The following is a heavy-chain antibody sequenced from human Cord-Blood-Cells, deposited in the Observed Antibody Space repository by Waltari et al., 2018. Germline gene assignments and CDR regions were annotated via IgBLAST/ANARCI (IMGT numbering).Heavy chain of an antibody. Sequence: QVQLVKSGAEVKKPGASVKVPCKASGYTFTGYYMHWLRQAPGQGLEWMGWVNSNGGGTNYARKLQGRATMHRATSLSTAYMGLSMLRSEDTAVYYCARDFTYQLRYWFDPWGQGTLVTVSS. CDR1: GYTFTGYY. J-gene: IGHJ5*02. CDR3: ARDFTYQLRYWFDP. CDR2: VNSNGGGT. D-gene: IGHD2-2*01. V-gene: IGHV1-2*02.